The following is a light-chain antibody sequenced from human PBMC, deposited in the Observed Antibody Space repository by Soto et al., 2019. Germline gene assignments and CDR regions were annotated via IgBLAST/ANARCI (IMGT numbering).Light chain of an antibody. Sequence: IQMTQSPSTRSASVGGRVTITCRVSQSISSWLAWYQQKPGKAPKLLIYKASSLESGVPSRFSGSGSGTDFTLTISNLQPQDFATYYCQETYSVPFFSFGPGTKVDI. CDR3: QETYSVPFFS. CDR1: QSISSW. V-gene: IGKV1-5*03. CDR2: KAS. J-gene: IGKJ3*01.